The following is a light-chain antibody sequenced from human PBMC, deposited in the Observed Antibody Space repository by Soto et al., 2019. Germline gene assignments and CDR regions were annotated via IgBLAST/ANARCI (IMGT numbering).Light chain of an antibody. CDR1: QSISSY. V-gene: IGKV1-39*01. J-gene: IGKJ1*01. CDR2: AAS. Sequence: DIHMTQSPSSLSASLGDRVTITWRASQSISSYLNWYQQKPGKAPKLLIYAASSLQSGVPSRFSGSGSGTDFTLTISSLQPEDFATYYCQQSYTTPPTFGQGTKVDIK. CDR3: QQSYTTPPT.